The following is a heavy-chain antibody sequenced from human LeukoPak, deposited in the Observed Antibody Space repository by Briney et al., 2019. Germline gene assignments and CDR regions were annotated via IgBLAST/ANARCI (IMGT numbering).Heavy chain of an antibody. D-gene: IGHD2-2*01. J-gene: IGHJ4*02. Sequence: GESLKISCKGSGYSFTSYWIGWVRQMPGKGLEWMGIIYPSDSDTRYSPSFQGQVTISADKSISTAYLQWSSLKASDTAMYYCALVPAAIRSAWGPFDYWGQGTLVTVSS. CDR1: GYSFTSYW. CDR3: ALVPAAIRSAWGPFDY. CDR2: IYPSDSDT. V-gene: IGHV5-51*01.